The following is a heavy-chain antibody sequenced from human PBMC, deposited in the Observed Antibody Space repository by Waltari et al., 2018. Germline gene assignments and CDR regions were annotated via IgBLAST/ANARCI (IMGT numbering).Heavy chain of an antibody. Sequence: EVQLVESGGGLVQPGGSLRLSCAASGFTFSSYALSWVRQAPGKGLEWGSAISGSGGSTYYADSVKGRFTISRDNSKNTLYLQMNSLRAEDTAVYYCAKDGYCTNGVCPTGWYFDLWGRGTLVTVSS. V-gene: IGHV3-23*04. CDR3: AKDGYCTNGVCPTGWYFDL. J-gene: IGHJ2*01. CDR2: ISGSGGST. D-gene: IGHD2-8*01. CDR1: GFTFSSYA.